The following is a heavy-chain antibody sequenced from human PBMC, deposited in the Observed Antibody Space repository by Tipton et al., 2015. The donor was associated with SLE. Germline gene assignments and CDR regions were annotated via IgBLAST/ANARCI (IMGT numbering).Heavy chain of an antibody. CDR1: SGSISSHY. Sequence: LRLSCSVSSGSISSHYWSWIRQPPGKGLEWIGHIYYGGNTNYNPSLKSRVTISLDLSKNQFSLQLTSVTAADTAVYLCAIWNRLRSTVDYWGQGKLVSVSS. CDR2: IYYGGNT. J-gene: IGHJ4*02. CDR3: AIWNRLRSTVDY. D-gene: IGHD1/OR15-1a*01. V-gene: IGHV4-59*11.